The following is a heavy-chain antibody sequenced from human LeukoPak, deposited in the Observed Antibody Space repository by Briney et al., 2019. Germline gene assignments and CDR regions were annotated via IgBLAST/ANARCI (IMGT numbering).Heavy chain of an antibody. J-gene: IGHJ4*02. CDR3: VRVKRTIFGVVGPYYFDY. V-gene: IGHV1-46*01. Sequence: VASVKVSCKASGYTFTSYYMHWVRQAPGQGLEWMGIINPSGGSTSYAQKFQGRVTMTRDTSTSTVYMELSSLRSEDTAVYYCVRVKRTIFGVVGPYYFDYWGQGTLVTVSS. D-gene: IGHD3-3*01. CDR1: GYTFTSYY. CDR2: INPSGGST.